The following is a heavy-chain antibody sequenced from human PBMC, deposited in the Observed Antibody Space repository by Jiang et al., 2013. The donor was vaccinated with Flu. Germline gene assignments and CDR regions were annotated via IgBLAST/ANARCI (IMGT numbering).Heavy chain of an antibody. Sequence: SGGGVVQPGRSLRLSCAASGFTFSSYAMHWVRQAPGKGLEWVAVISYDGGNKYYADSVKGRFTISRDNSKNTLYLQMNSLRAEDTAVYYCARVGGLGGGLSGTTTSLDYWGQGTLVTVSS. CDR3: ARVGGLGGGLSGTTTSLDY. J-gene: IGHJ4*02. CDR1: GFTFSSYA. D-gene: IGHD3-16*01. CDR2: ISYDGGNK. V-gene: IGHV3-30*01.